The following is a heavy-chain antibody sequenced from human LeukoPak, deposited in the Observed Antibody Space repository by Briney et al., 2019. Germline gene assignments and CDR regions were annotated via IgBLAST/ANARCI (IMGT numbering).Heavy chain of an antibody. D-gene: IGHD5-12*01. CDR1: GYTFTGYY. CDR3: ARGPGGGYDWLGF. CDR2: INHNSGAT. Sequence: ASVNVSCKASGYTFTGYYMHWVRQAPGQGLAWMGWINHNSGATNYAQKFQGRVTMTRDTSISTAYMELSRLRSDDTAVYYCARGPGGGYDWLGFWGQGTLVTVSS. V-gene: IGHV1-2*02. J-gene: IGHJ4*02.